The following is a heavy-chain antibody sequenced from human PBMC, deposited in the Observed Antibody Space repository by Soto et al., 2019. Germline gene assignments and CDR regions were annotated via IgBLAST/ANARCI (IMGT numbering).Heavy chain of an antibody. Sequence: QLQLQESGPGLVKPSETLSLTCTVSGGSVSSSSYYWGWVRQPPGKGLEWIGSVYYSGRTYYNPSLESRVKISVDKHKNQFSLKLMSLSAADTAVYYCGRLEGLATISYYFDYWGQGALVTVSS. CDR3: GRLEGLATISYYFDY. D-gene: IGHD3-9*01. CDR1: GGSVSSSSYY. J-gene: IGHJ4*02. V-gene: IGHV4-39*01. CDR2: VYYSGRT.